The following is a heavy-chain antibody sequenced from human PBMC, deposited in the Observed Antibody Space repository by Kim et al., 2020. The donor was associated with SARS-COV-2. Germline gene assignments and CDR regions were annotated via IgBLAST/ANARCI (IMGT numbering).Heavy chain of an antibody. CDR1: GYTFTGYY. Sequence: ASVKVSCKASGYTFTGYYMHWVRQAPGQGLEWMGWINPNSGSTNYAQKFQGRVTMTRDTSISTAYMELSSLRSDDTAVYYCASESSFYYSSGYGRGMDVWGQGTTVTVSS. J-gene: IGHJ6*02. D-gene: IGHD3-10*01. CDR3: ASESSFYYSSGYGRGMDV. CDR2: INPNSGST. V-gene: IGHV1-2*02.